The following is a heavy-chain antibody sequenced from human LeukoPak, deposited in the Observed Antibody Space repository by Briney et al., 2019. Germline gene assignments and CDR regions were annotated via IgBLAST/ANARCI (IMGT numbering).Heavy chain of an antibody. CDR2: ISGSGDVT. V-gene: IGHV3-23*01. CDR3: AIDPPTMVIDF. D-gene: IGHD3-10*01. J-gene: IGHJ4*02. CDR1: GFTFSSYA. Sequence: GGSLRLSCAASGFTFSSYAMSWVRQAPGKGLKWVSVISGSGDVTHYTDSVKGRFTITRDNSKNTVYLQMNGLRADDTAVYYCAIDPPTMVIDFWGQGTLVSVSS.